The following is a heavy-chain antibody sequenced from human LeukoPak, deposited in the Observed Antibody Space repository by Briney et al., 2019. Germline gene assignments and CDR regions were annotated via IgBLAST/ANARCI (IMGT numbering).Heavy chain of an antibody. CDR1: GGTFSSYA. D-gene: IGHD7-27*01. J-gene: IGHJ4*02. CDR3: AREAGDSPVYFDY. V-gene: IGHV1-69*13. Sequence: ASVKVSCKASGGTFSSYAISWVRQAPGQGLEWMGGIIPIFGTANYAQKFQGRVTITADESTSTAYMELSSLRSEDTAVYHCAREAGDSPVYFDYWGQGTLVTVSS. CDR2: IIPIFGTA.